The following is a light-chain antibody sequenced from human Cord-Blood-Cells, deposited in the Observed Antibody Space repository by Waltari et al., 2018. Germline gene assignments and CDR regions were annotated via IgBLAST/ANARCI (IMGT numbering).Light chain of an antibody. V-gene: IGKV4-1*01. CDR2: WAS. CDR1: QSVLYSTNNKNY. Sequence: DIVMTQSPDSLAVSLGERATNNCKYSQSVLYSTNNKNYLAWYQQKPGQPPKLLIYWASTRESGVPDRFSGSGSGTDFTLTISSLQAEDVAVYYCQQYYSTPHTFGQGTKLEIK. J-gene: IGKJ2*01. CDR3: QQYYSTPHT.